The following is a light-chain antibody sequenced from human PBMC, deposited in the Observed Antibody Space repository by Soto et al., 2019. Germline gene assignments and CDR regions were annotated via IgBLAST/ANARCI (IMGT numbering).Light chain of an antibody. V-gene: IGKV1-27*01. CDR2: AAS. CDR1: QGIIDY. Sequence: DIQMTQSPSSLSASVGDGVTITCRASQGIIDYLARYQQKPGKAPKLLIYAASTLQPGVPSRFSGSGAGTDFTLTISGLQPEDVATYFCQKYDSAPQTFGPGTKVEIK. CDR3: QKYDSAPQT. J-gene: IGKJ1*01.